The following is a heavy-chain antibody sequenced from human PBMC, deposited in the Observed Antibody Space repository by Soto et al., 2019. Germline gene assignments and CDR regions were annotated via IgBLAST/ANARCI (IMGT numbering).Heavy chain of an antibody. D-gene: IGHD3-16*01. CDR1: GYSFTNYG. V-gene: IGHV1-3*01. Sequence: GASVKVSCKASGYSFTNYGIHWVRQAPGQSLEWMGWINAYNGNTKYSQKFRGRVTFTRDTSSSTVCMEMSSLRSEDAAVYFCARGGGDMLFRATFDHWGQGPLVTVSS. CDR3: ARGGGDMLFRATFDH. CDR2: INAYNGNT. J-gene: IGHJ5*02.